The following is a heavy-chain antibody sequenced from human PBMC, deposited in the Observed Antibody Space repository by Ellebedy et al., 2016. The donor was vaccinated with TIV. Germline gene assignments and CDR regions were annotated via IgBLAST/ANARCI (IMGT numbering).Heavy chain of an antibody. V-gene: IGHV3-21*06. D-gene: IGHD3-22*01. CDR2: IRSTGSDK. CDR3: CRVEGGGFYAY. CDR1: GFTFSNYN. Sequence: GESLKISCVASGFTFSNYNMNWVRQSPGKGLEWVSSIRSTGSDKYYAESVKGRFTISRDNAQDTPFLQMNSMRAEDTAVYYCCRVEGGGFYAYWGQGTLVTVSS. J-gene: IGHJ4*02.